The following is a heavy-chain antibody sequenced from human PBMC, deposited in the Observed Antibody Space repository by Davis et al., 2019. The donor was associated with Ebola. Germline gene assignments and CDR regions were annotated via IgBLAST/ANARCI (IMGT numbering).Heavy chain of an antibody. CDR3: ARTSIVGTTTTASDI. J-gene: IGHJ3*02. Sequence: SSVTVSCMTSGGTFSSYVFSWVRQAPGQGLEWMGGIIPILGPANYAQKFQGRVTITADESTSTAYMELRSLRSDDTDVYFCARTSIVGTTTTASDIWGQGTKVTVSS. CDR1: GGTFSSYV. D-gene: IGHD1-26*01. CDR2: IIPILGPA. V-gene: IGHV1-69*13.